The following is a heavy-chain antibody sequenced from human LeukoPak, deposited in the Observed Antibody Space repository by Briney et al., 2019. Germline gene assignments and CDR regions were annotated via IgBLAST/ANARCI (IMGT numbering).Heavy chain of an antibody. Sequence: ASVKVSCKASGYSFTSYGISWVRQAPGQGLEWMGWISPYNGNTNYAQKFQGRVTMTRDTSTSTVYMELSSLRSEDTAVYYCARDKGESSSNWFDPWGQGTLVTVSS. CDR2: ISPYNGNT. D-gene: IGHD3-22*01. J-gene: IGHJ5*02. V-gene: IGHV1-18*01. CDR1: GYSFTSYG. CDR3: ARDKGESSSNWFDP.